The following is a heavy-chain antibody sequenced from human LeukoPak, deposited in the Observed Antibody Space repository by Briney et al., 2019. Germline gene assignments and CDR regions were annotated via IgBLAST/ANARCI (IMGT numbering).Heavy chain of an antibody. J-gene: IGHJ4*02. CDR3: ARHSWQWQVDY. Sequence: PSETLSLTCTVSGGSISSYYWSWLRQPPGKGLEWIGFIYTSGSTNYNPSPKSRVTISVDTSKNQFSLKLSSVTAADTAVYYCARHSWQWQVDYWGQGTLVTVSS. CDR2: IYTSGST. CDR1: GGSISSYY. V-gene: IGHV4-4*09. D-gene: IGHD6-19*01.